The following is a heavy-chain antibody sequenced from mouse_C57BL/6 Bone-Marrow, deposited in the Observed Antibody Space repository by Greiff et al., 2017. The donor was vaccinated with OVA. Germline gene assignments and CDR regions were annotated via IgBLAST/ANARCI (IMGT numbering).Heavy chain of an antibody. J-gene: IGHJ4*01. CDR2: ISNLAYSI. CDR3: ARRELSSYYAMDY. Sequence: EVKLVESGGGLVQPGGSLKLSCAASGFTFSDYGMAWVRQAPRKGPEWVAFISNLAYSIYYADTVTGRFTISRENAKNTLYLEMSSLRSEDTAMYYCARRELSSYYAMDYWGQGTSVTVSS. V-gene: IGHV5-15*04. CDR1: GFTFSDYG. D-gene: IGHD1-1*02.